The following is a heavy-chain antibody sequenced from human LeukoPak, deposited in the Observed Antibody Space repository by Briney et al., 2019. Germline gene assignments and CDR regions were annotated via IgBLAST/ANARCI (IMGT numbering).Heavy chain of an antibody. CDR3: ARVLNYYDSSGYYFSY. CDR1: GFTFSYYT. J-gene: IGHJ4*02. V-gene: IGHV3-30-3*01. CDR2: ISYDGSNE. D-gene: IGHD3-22*01. Sequence: PGRSLRLSCAASGFTFSYYTMHWVRQAPGKGLEWVAVISYDGSNEYYADSVKGRFTIPRDNSKNTLYLQMNSLRVEDTAVYYCARVLNYYDSSGYYFSYWGQGTLVTVSS.